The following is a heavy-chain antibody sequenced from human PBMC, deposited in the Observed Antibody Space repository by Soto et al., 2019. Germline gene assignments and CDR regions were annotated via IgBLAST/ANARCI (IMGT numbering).Heavy chain of an antibody. Sequence: VQLVQSGGGLAQPGKSLRLSCAASGFTFRKFWMHWVRQVPGKGPVWVSYISSDGTTTDYADSVKGRFTISRDNAKYTLYLQMDSLRAEDTAVYYCAIQDCTNDVCLEAAVTVGGALESWGQGTLVTVSS. J-gene: IGHJ1*01. CDR2: ISSDGTTT. D-gene: IGHD2-8*01. CDR1: GFTFRKFW. CDR3: AIQDCTNDVCLEAAVTVGGALES. V-gene: IGHV3-74*01.